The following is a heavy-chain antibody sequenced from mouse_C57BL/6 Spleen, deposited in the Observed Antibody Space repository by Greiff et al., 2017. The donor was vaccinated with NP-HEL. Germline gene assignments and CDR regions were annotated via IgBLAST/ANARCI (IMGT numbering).Heavy chain of an antibody. Sequence: VQLQQSGPELVKPGASVKISCKASGYTFTDYYMNWVKQSHGKSLEWIGDINPNNGGTSYNQKFKGKATLTVDKSSSTAYMELRSLTSEDSAVYYCARGGDPYYFDYWGQGTTLTVSS. CDR3: ARGGDPYYFDY. V-gene: IGHV1-26*01. CDR2: INPNNGGT. CDR1: GYTFTDYY. J-gene: IGHJ2*01.